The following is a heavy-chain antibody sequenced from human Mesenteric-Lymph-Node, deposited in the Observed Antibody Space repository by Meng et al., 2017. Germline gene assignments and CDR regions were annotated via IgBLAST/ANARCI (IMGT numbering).Heavy chain of an antibody. J-gene: IGHJ5*02. V-gene: IGHV3-15*01. CDR3: TTDLRYSDWFDP. D-gene: IGHD5-12*01. CDR1: GFTFSNYW. CDR2: IKSKTDGGTT. Sequence: GESLKISCAASGFTFSNYWMSWVRQAPGKGLEWVGRIKSKTDGGTTLYAAPVKDRFTISRDDSKNTVYLQMNSLKTGDTALYYCTTDLRYSDWFDPWGQGTLVTVSS.